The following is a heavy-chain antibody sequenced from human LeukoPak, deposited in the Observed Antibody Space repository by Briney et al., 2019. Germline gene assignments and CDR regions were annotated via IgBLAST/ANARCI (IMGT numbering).Heavy chain of an antibody. Sequence: GGSLRLSCAASGFAFSSYAMNWARQAPGKGLEWVSIISGSGVSTYYADSVKGRFTISRDSSRNTLYLQMDSLRAEDTAIYYCATSPCSGGSCYSGYFDLWGQGTLVTVSS. V-gene: IGHV3-23*01. D-gene: IGHD2-15*01. CDR2: ISGSGVST. CDR3: ATSPCSGGSCYSGYFDL. J-gene: IGHJ4*02. CDR1: GFAFSSYA.